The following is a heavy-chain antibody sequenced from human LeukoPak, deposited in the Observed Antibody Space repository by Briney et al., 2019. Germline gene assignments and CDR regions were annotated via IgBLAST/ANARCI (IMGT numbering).Heavy chain of an antibody. D-gene: IGHD3-22*01. J-gene: IGHJ4*02. CDR2: IYSSGNT. V-gene: IGHV4-61*02. CDR1: GVPVRSGSYY. CDR3: ARAADYYDSSGYFFDS. Sequence: SQTLSLTCSVSGVPVRSGSYYWRWIRQPAGEGLQWIGRIYSSGNTYYNPSLNSRVTISVDSSKNQFSLRLSSVTAADAAVYYCARAADYYDSSGYFFDSWGQGTLVTVSS.